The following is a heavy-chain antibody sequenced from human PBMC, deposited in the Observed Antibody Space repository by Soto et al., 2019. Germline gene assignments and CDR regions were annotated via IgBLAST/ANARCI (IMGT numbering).Heavy chain of an antibody. CDR1: GFTFSSYS. CDR2: ISSSSSYI. V-gene: IGHV3-21*01. Sequence: GGSLRLSCAASGFTFSSYSMNWVRQAPGKGLEWVSSISSSSSYIYYADSVKGRFTISRDNAKNSLYLQMNSLRAEDTAVYYCARDYCSSTSCLDYWGQGTLVTVS. J-gene: IGHJ4*02. D-gene: IGHD2-2*01. CDR3: ARDYCSSTSCLDY.